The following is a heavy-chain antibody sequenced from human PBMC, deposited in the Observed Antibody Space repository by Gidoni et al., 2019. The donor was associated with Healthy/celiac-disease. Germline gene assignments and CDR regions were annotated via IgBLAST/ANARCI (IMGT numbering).Heavy chain of an antibody. CDR1: GGSFSGYS. J-gene: IGHJ3*02. CDR3: ARLSGTYYYDSSPRGLDAFDI. CDR2: INHSGST. V-gene: IGHV4-34*01. Sequence: QVQLQQWRAGLLKPSETLSLTVAVYGGSFSGYSWTWIRQPPGKGLEWLGEINHSGSTNYNPSLKSRVTISVETSKNQCSLKLSSVTAADTAVYYCARLSGTYYYDSSPRGLDAFDIWGQGTMVTVSS. D-gene: IGHD3-22*01.